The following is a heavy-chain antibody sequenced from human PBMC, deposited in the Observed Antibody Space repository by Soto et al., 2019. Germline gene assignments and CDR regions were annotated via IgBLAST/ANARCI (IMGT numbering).Heavy chain of an antibody. J-gene: IGHJ5*01. CDR2: IIPIFGTP. CDR3: AAEGDSEMIRWFDS. CDR1: RGTFTNYT. V-gene: IGHV1-69*12. Sequence: QVQLVQSGAEVKKPGSSVKVSCKASRGTFTNYTISWVRQAPGQGLEWMGGIIPIFGTPYYAQKFQGRVTIAAGETTNTAYMELSSLRAEDTAVYYCAAEGDSEMIRWFDSWGQGTLVTVSS. D-gene: IGHD3-16*01.